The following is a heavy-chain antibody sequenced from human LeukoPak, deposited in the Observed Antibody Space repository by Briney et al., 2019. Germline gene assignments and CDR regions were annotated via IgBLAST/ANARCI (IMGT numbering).Heavy chain of an antibody. CDR1: GFTFSSYS. V-gene: IGHV3-21*01. Sequence: PGGSLRLSCAASGFTFSSYSMNWVRQAPGKGLEWVSSISSSSSYIYYADSVKGRFTISRDNAKNSLYLQMNSLRAEDTAVYYCARDQPYDSSGYTYWYFDLWGRGTLVTVSS. J-gene: IGHJ2*01. D-gene: IGHD3-22*01. CDR3: ARDQPYDSSGYTYWYFDL. CDR2: ISSSSSYI.